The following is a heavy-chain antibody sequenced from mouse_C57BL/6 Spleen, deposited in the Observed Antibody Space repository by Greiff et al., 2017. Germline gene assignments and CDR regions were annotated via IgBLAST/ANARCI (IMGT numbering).Heavy chain of an antibody. CDR2: ISSGGDYI. CDR1: GFTFSSYA. D-gene: IGHD2-3*01. CDR3: TTVQDGYYDYAMDY. V-gene: IGHV5-9-1*02. Sequence: EVKLQESGEGLVKPGGSLKLSCAASGFTFSSYAMSWVRQTPEKRLEWVAYISSGGDYIYYADTVKGRFTISRDNARNTLYLQMSSLKSEDTAMYYCTTVQDGYYDYAMDYWGQGTSVTVSS. J-gene: IGHJ4*01.